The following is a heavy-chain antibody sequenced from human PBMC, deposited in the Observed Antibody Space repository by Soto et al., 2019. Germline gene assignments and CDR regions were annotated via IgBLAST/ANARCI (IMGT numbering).Heavy chain of an antibody. D-gene: IGHD5-12*01. CDR3: SREGIVATPLQLYYNGMDV. V-gene: IGHV1-18*01. J-gene: IGHJ6*02. CDR2: ISAYNGNT. Sequence: QVQLVQSGAEVKKPGASVKVSCKASGYTFTSYGISWVGQAPRQGLEWMGWISAYNGNTKFAQKLQGRVTSTTDTSTRTDYMELRSLRSDDTAVYYCSREGIVATPLQLYYNGMDVWGQGTTGTVSS. CDR1: GYTFTSYG.